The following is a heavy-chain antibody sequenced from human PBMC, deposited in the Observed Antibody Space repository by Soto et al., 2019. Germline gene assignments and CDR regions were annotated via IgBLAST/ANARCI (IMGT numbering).Heavy chain of an antibody. J-gene: IGHJ4*02. V-gene: IGHV4-4*02. CDR2: ISQSGTA. CDR1: GDSFSSGYW. CDR3: ARHGGRFFEY. D-gene: IGHD2-15*01. Sequence: QVQLQESGPGLVKPSETLSLTCAVSGDSFSSGYWWSWVRQPPGKGLQWIGQISQSGTANYNPSLESRVTMSVDKPKNQFARILTSVTAADTAVYYCARHGGRFFEYWGQGILVTVSS.